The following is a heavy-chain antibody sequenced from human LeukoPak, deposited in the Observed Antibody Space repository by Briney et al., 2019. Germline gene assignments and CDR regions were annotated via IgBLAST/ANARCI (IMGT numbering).Heavy chain of an antibody. Sequence: ASAKVSCKASGYTFTSYGISWVRQAPGQGLEWMGWISAYNGNTNYAQKLQGRVTMTTDTSTSTAYMELRSLRSDDTAVYYCARSRPYYSSPLFDYWGQGTLVTVSS. CDR2: ISAYNGNT. CDR3: ARSRPYYSSPLFDY. D-gene: IGHD3-10*01. CDR1: GYTFTSYG. V-gene: IGHV1-18*01. J-gene: IGHJ4*02.